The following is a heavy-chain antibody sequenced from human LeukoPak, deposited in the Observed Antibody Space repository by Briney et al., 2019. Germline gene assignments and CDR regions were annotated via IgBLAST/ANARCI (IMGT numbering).Heavy chain of an antibody. V-gene: IGHV4-30-2*01. CDR2: IYHSGST. J-gene: IGHJ4*02. D-gene: IGHD3-22*01. CDR3: ARGGSSGYYYFFDY. CDR1: GGSISSGGYS. Sequence: SQTLSLTCAVSGGSISSGGYSWSWIRQPPGKGPEWIGYIYHSGSTYYNPSLKSRVTISVDRSKNQFSLKLSSVTAADTAVYYCARGGSSGYYYFFDYWGQGTLVTVSS.